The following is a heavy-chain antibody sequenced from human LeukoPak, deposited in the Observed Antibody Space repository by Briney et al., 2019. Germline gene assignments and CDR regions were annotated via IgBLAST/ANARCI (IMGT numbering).Heavy chain of an antibody. Sequence: SETLSLTCTVSGVSLSSYYWSWIRQPPGKGLGWIGYIYYSGSTNYNPSLKSRVTISVGTSKNQFSLKLSSVTAADTAVYYCARGNYYDSTTYYRAFDIWGQGTMVTVSS. CDR2: IYYSGST. J-gene: IGHJ3*02. V-gene: IGHV4-59*01. CDR3: ARGNYYDSTTYYRAFDI. CDR1: GVSLSSYY. D-gene: IGHD3-22*01.